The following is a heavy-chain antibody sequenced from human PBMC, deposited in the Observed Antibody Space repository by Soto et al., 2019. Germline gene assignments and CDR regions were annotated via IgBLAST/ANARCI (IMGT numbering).Heavy chain of an antibody. CDR3: ARELLRFLEWLSPYYYYYGMDV. V-gene: IGHV1-2*02. Sequence: ASVKVSCKSSGYTFNDFYIHWVRQAPGQGLEWVGWINPKNGGINYAQKFQGRVTMTRDTSVNTSYMELRSLRSDDTAVYYCARELLRFLEWLSPYYYYYGMDVWGQGTTVTVSS. D-gene: IGHD3-3*01. J-gene: IGHJ6*02. CDR2: INPKNGGI. CDR1: GYTFNDFY.